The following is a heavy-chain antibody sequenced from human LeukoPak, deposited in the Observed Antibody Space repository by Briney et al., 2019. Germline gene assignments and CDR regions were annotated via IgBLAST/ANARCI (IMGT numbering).Heavy chain of an antibody. D-gene: IGHD6-19*01. Sequence: GGSLRLSCAASGFIFRNYAMRWVRQAPGKGLEWVSAISGGGGDRFYADSVKGRFTISRDSSKNTLYLQMSSLRVEDTAVYYCGKAEAGTYYFDYWGQGTLVTVSS. CDR1: GFIFRNYA. V-gene: IGHV3-23*01. CDR3: GKAEAGTYYFDY. J-gene: IGHJ4*02. CDR2: ISGGGGDR.